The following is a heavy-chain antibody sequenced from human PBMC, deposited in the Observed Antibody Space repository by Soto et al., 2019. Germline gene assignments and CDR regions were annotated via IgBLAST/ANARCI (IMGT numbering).Heavy chain of an antibody. V-gene: IGHV3-23*01. Sequence: GSLRLSCTASGFTFSDYAMAWVRQAPGKGLEWVSTISGGSSVTYYGDSVKGRFTISRDNAKKTLFLQLNRLSAEDTATYYCAKVLSKNYYYTFDFWGQGTQVTVSS. J-gene: IGHJ4*02. D-gene: IGHD3-22*01. CDR3: AKVLSKNYYYTFDF. CDR2: ISGGSSVT. CDR1: GFTFSDYA.